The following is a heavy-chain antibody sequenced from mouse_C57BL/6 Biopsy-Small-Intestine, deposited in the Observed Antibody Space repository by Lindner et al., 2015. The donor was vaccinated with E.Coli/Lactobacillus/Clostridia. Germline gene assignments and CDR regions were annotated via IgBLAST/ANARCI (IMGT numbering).Heavy chain of an antibody. CDR1: GYSFTGYY. CDR3: ARDYYGSSYWYFDV. CDR2: IYPYNGVS. J-gene: IGHJ1*03. Sequence: VQLQESGPELVKPGASVKISCKASGYSFTGYYMHWVKQSHGNILDWIGYIYPYNGVSSYNQKFKGKATLTVDKSSSTAYMELRSLTSEDSAVYYCARDYYGSSYWYFDVWGTGTTVTVSS. D-gene: IGHD1-1*01. V-gene: IGHV1-31*01.